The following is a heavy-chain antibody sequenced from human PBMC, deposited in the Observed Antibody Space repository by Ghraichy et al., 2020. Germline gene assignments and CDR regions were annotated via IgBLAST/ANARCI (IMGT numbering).Heavy chain of an antibody. CDR2: ISSSSSTI. CDR1: GFTFSSYS. J-gene: IGHJ3*02. CDR3: ARDQNAYLAYCGGDCYFDAFDI. V-gene: IGHV3-48*02. Sequence: GGSLRLSCAASGFTFSSYSMNWVRQAPGKGLEWVSYISSSSSTIYYADSVKGRFTISRDNAKNSLYLQMNSLRDEDTAVYYCARDQNAYLAYCGGDCYFDAFDIWGQGTMVTVSS. D-gene: IGHD2-21*02.